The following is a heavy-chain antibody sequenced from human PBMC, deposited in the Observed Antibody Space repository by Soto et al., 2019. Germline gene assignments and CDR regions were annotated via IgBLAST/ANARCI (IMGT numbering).Heavy chain of an antibody. Sequence: SETLSLTCTVSGGSISSYYWSWIRQPPGKGLEWIGYIYYSGSTNYNPSLKSRVTISVETSKNQFSLKLSPVTPADTAVYYCARDSPNIINLYSSSSGKQNYYYYGMDVWGQGTTVTVSS. CDR3: ARDSPNIINLYSSSSGKQNYYYYGMDV. D-gene: IGHD6-6*01. CDR2: IYYSGST. J-gene: IGHJ6*02. V-gene: IGHV4-59*01. CDR1: GGSISSYY.